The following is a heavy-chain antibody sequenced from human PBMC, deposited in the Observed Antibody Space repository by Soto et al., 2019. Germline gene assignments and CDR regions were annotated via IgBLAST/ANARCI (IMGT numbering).Heavy chain of an antibody. D-gene: IGHD5-12*01. CDR2: ISSSSSTI. V-gene: IGHV3-48*02. J-gene: IGHJ4*02. CDR1: GFTFSSYS. Sequence: PGGSLRLSCAASGFTFSSYSMNWVRQAPGKGLEWVSYISSSSSTIYYADSVKGRFTISRDNAKNSLYLQMNSLRDEDTAVYYCARDRSRWLQTYFDYWGQGTLVTVSS. CDR3: ARDRSRWLQTYFDY.